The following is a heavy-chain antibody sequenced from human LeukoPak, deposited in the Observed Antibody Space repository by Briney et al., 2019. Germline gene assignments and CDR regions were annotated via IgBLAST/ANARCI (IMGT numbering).Heavy chain of an antibody. J-gene: IGHJ6*03. CDR2: INPNTGGT. CDR1: GYTFTGYY. Sequence: GASVKVSCKASGYTFTGYYLHWVRQAPGLGLEWVGWINPNTGGTNYAQKFQGRVTMTRDTSISTAYMELSTLRSDDTAIYYCARSMGDYYYYMDVWGKGTTVTVSS. V-gene: IGHV1-2*02. CDR3: ARSMGDYYYYMDV. D-gene: IGHD3-16*01.